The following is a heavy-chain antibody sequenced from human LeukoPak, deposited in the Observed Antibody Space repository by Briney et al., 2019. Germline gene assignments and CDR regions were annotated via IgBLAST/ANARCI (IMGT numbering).Heavy chain of an antibody. D-gene: IGHD6-6*01. V-gene: IGHV3-23*01. Sequence: PGGSLRLSCEVSGFTFSSYAMSWVRQAPGKGLEWVSAISGSGGSTYYADSVKGRFTISRDNSKNTLYLQMNSLRAEDTAVYYCAKSTARRGWYYYYYYMDVWGKGTTVTVSS. CDR1: GFTFSSYA. CDR3: AKSTARRGWYYYYYYMDV. J-gene: IGHJ6*03. CDR2: ISGSGGST.